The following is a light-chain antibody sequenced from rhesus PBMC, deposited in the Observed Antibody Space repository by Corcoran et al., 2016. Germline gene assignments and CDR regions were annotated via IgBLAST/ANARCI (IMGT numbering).Light chain of an antibody. CDR3: QHYYSTTWT. V-gene: IGKV1-25*01. Sequence: DIQMTQSPSSLSAPVGDRVTITCRASQGITNDLAWYQQKPGETLKLLPYEASSLQSGIPSRLSGSGSGTDFTLPISSLQYEDFATYYCQHYYSTTWTFGQGTKVEIK. CDR2: EAS. J-gene: IGKJ1*01. CDR1: QGITND.